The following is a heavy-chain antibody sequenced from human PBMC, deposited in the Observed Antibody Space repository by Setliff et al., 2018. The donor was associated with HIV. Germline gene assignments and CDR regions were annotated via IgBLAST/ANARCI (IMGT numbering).Heavy chain of an antibody. V-gene: IGHV5-51*01. Sequence: PGESLKISCKGSGYSFSSHWIGWVRQLPGKGLEWIVIIYPADSKTTYSPSFQGQVTISVDRSIRAAYLQWSSLKASDTGMFYCARLGPLGYYYYMDVWGNGTTVTVSS. CDR3: ARLGPLGYYYYMDV. CDR2: IYPADSKT. D-gene: IGHD3-3*02. J-gene: IGHJ6*03. CDR1: GYSFSSHW.